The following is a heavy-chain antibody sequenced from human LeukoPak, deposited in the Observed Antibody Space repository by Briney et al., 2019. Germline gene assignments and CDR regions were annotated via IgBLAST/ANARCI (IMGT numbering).Heavy chain of an antibody. CDR2: IIPIFGTA. CDR3: ARVAAGRSNIDY. V-gene: IGHV1-69*13. CDR1: GYTFTSYG. D-gene: IGHD6-13*01. J-gene: IGHJ4*02. Sequence: GASVKVSCKASGYTFTSYGISWVRQAPGQGLEWMGGIIPIFGTANYAQKFQGRVTITADESTSTAYMELSSLRSEDTAVYYCARVAAGRSNIDYWGQGTLVTVSS.